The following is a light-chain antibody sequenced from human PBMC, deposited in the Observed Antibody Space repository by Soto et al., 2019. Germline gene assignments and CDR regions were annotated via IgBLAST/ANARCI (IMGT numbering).Light chain of an antibody. J-gene: IGLJ3*02. CDR1: TGAVTRSFY. CDR2: STI. V-gene: IGLV7-43*01. Sequence: QAVVTQEPSLTVSPGGTVTLTCGSTTGAVTRSFYANWFQQKPGQAPRSLIYSTIEKHSWTPARVSGSLLGGKAALTLSGVQPEDEAEYYCLLYHGGVGVFGGGTQLTVL. CDR3: LLYHGGVGV.